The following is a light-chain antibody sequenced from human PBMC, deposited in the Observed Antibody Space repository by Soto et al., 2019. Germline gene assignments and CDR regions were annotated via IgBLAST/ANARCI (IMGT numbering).Light chain of an antibody. Sequence: QSVLTQPASVSGSPGQSITISCTGTSSDVAGYNFVSWYQQHPGKAPKLMIYDVSSRPSGVSSRFSGSKSGNTASLTISGLQAEDEADYYCKSYTSINTYVFGTGTKVTVL. J-gene: IGLJ1*01. V-gene: IGLV2-14*03. CDR2: DVS. CDR1: SSDVAGYNF. CDR3: KSYTSINTYV.